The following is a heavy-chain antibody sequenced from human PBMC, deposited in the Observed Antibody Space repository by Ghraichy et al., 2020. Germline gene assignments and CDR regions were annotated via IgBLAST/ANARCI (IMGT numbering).Heavy chain of an antibody. CDR2: IKSKTDGGTT. J-gene: IGHJ3*02. D-gene: IGHD3-9*01. Sequence: GGSLRLSCAASGFTFSNAWMSWVRQAPGKGLEWVGRIKSKTDGGTTDYAAPVKGRFTISRDDSKNTLYLQMNSLKTEDTAVYYCTITYYDILTGYFDAFDIWGQGTMVTVSS. V-gene: IGHV3-15*01. CDR3: TITYYDILTGYFDAFDI. CDR1: GFTFSNAW.